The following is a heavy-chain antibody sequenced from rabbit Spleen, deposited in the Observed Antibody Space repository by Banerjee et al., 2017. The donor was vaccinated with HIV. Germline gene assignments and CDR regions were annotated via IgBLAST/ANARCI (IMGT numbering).Heavy chain of an antibody. CDR1: GVSFSGDSY. J-gene: IGHJ6*01. V-gene: IGHV1S40*01. CDR2: IEAGSSGFT. CDR3: ARDTSSSFSSYGMDL. Sequence: QSLEESGGDLVKPGASLTLTCIASGVSFSGDSYMCWVRQAPGKGLEWIACIEAGSSGFTYFASWAKGRFTISKTSSTTVTLQMTSLTAADTATYFCARDTSSSFSSYGMDLWGPGTLVTV. D-gene: IGHD1-1*01.